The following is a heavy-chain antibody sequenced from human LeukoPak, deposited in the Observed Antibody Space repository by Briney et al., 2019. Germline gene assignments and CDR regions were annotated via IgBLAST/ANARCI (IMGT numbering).Heavy chain of an antibody. Sequence: PGGSLRLSCAASGFIFSSYWMGWARQAPGKGLEWVANIKRDGSERYYVDSVKGRFTISRDNAQNSLYLQMNSLRDEDTGVYYCARDKEAAVDFWSGYYPLWGQGTLVTVSS. CDR1: GFIFSSYW. J-gene: IGHJ4*02. D-gene: IGHD3-3*01. CDR2: IKRDGSER. V-gene: IGHV3-7*01. CDR3: ARDKEAAVDFWSGYYPL.